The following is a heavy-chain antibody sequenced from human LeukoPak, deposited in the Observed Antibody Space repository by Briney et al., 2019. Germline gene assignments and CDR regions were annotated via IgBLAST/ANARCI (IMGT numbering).Heavy chain of an antibody. CDR2: ISAYNGNA. D-gene: IGHD3-22*01. CDR1: GGTFSSYA. Sequence: PEASVKVSCKASGGTFSSYAISWVRQAPGQGFEWMGWISAYNGNANYEDKFQGRVTMTTDTSTTTAHMELRSLTSDDTAIYYCARRGLATMSRTCDHRGQGTLVTVSS. V-gene: IGHV1-18*01. CDR3: ARRGLATMSRTCDH. J-gene: IGHJ5*02.